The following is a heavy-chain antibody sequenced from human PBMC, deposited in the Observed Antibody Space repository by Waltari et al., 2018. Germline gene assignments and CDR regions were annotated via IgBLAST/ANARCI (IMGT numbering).Heavy chain of an antibody. CDR2: THYSGDT. J-gene: IGHJ3*02. CDR3: ARATIFGIVIDAFDI. CDR1: GGSISSYY. V-gene: IGHV4-59*01. D-gene: IGHD3-3*01. Sequence: QLQLQESGPGLVQPSETLSLTCAVSGGSISSYYWSWIRQPPGKGLEWIGCTHYSGDTNYNPSLKSRVTISLDTSQNQFSLKLSSVTAADTAVYYCARATIFGIVIDAFDIWGQGTMVTVSS.